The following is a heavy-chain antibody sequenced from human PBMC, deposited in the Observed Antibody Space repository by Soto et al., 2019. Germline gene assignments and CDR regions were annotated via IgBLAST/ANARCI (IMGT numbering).Heavy chain of an antibody. J-gene: IGHJ4*02. CDR2: IYYSGST. CDR3: ASIAAAALPFDY. CDR1: GGSISGGGYY. D-gene: IGHD6-13*01. Sequence: QVQLQESGPGLVKPSQTLSLTCTVSGGSISGGGYYWSWIRQHPGKGLEWIGYIYYSGSTYYNPSLKSRVTISVDTSKNQFSLKLSSVTAADTAVYYCASIAAAALPFDYWGQGTLVTVSS. V-gene: IGHV4-31*03.